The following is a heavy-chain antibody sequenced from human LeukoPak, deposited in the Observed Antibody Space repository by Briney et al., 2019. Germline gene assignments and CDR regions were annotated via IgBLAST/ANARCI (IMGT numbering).Heavy chain of an antibody. CDR1: GYTFTSYH. D-gene: IGHD3-3*01. CDR3: ARAPSGYYTHDY. V-gene: IGHV1-46*01. J-gene: IGHJ4*02. Sequence: ASVKVSCKASGYTFTSYHMYWVRQALGQGLEWMGMINPSGGSTNYAQNFQGRVSMTRDTSTSTVYMELSSLRSEDTAVYYCARAPSGYYTHDYWGQGTLVTVSS. CDR2: INPSGGST.